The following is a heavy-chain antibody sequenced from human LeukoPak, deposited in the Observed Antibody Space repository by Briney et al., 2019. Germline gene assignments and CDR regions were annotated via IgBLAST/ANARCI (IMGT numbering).Heavy chain of an antibody. Sequence: GGSLRLSCAASGFTVSSNYMSWVRQAPGKGLEWVSVIYSGGSSYCADSVKGRCTISRYNSKNTLYLQMNSLRAEDTAVYYCARLTLYSSGWYYYYDMDVWGKGTTVTVSS. CDR3: ARLTLYSSGWYYYYDMDV. V-gene: IGHV3-53*01. J-gene: IGHJ6*03. D-gene: IGHD6-19*01. CDR2: IYSGGSS. CDR1: GFTVSSNY.